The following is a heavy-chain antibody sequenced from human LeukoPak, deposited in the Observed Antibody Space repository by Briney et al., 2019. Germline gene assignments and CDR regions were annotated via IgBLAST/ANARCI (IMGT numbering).Heavy chain of an antibody. CDR3: AKDRLLGYGSGSYGY. D-gene: IGHD3-10*01. CDR2: ISGSGGST. CDR1: GFTFSSYW. J-gene: IGHJ4*02. V-gene: IGHV3-23*01. Sequence: GGSLRLSCAASGFTFSSYWMSWVRQAPGKGLEWVSAISGSGGSTYYADSVKGRFTISRDNSENTLYLQMNSLRAEDTAVYYCAKDRLLGYGSGSYGYWGQGTLVTVSS.